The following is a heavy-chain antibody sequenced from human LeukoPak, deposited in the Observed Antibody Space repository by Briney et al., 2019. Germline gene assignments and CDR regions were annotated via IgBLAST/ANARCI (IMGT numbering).Heavy chain of an antibody. CDR1: GFTFSSYW. V-gene: IGHV3-74*01. Sequence: GGSLRLSCAASGFTFSSYWMHWVRQAPGKGLVWVSRINSDGSSTSYADSVKGRFTTSRDNAKNSLYLQMNSLRAEDTAVYYCARSRGGGYFDLWGRGTLVTVSS. CDR2: INSDGSST. J-gene: IGHJ2*01. CDR3: ARSRGGGYFDL. D-gene: IGHD3-10*01.